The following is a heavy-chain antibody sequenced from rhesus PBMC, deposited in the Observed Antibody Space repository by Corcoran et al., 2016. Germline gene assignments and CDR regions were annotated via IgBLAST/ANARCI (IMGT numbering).Heavy chain of an antibody. CDR1: GGSFSSYW. Sequence: QVQLQESGPGLVKPSETLSLTCAVSGGSFSSYWWTWIRQPPGKGLEWMGEIKGNTGSTNSTPSPKSRVPISENASSIQCYLRLPSVTAAGPAVYFCARYPPSCRTSYCSSFDYWGQGVLVTVSS. D-gene: IGHD2-15*01. V-gene: IGHV4-80*01. CDR3: ARYPPSCRTSYCSSFDY. J-gene: IGHJ4*01. CDR2: IKGNTGST.